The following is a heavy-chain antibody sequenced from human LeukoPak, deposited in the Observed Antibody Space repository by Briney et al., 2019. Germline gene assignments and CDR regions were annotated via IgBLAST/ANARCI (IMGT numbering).Heavy chain of an antibody. Sequence: PSETLSLTCTVSGGSISSYYWSWIRQPAGKGLEWIGRIYTSGSTNYNPSLKSRVTMSVDTSNNQFSLKLSSVTAADTAVYYCARESDSSYYYYGMDVWGQGTTVTVSS. D-gene: IGHD6-13*01. CDR3: ARESDSSYYYYGMDV. CDR1: GGSISSYY. J-gene: IGHJ6*02. CDR2: IYTSGST. V-gene: IGHV4-4*07.